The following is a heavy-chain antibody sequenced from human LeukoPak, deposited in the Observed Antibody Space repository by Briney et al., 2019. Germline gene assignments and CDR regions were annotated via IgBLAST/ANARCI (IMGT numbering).Heavy chain of an antibody. CDR3: ARERSYCSGATCSLDL. D-gene: IGHD2-15*01. CDR2: ISGSGGST. V-gene: IGHV3-23*01. J-gene: IGHJ5*02. CDR1: GFTFSSYA. Sequence: GGSLRLSCAASGFTFSSYAMSWVRQAPGKGLEWVSAISGSGGSTYYADSVKGRFTISRDNSKNTLYLQMNSLRAEDTAVYFCARERSYCSGATCSLDLWGQGTLVTVSS.